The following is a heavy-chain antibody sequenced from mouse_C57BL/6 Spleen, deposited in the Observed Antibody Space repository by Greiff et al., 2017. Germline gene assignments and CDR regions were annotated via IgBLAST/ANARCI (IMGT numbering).Heavy chain of an antibody. D-gene: IGHD2-3*01. CDR1: GFSLTSYG. J-gene: IGHJ4*01. Sequence: QVPVKQSGPGLVAPSQSLSITCTVSGFSLTSYGVSWVRQPPGKGLEWLGVIWGDGSTNYHSALISRLSISKDNSKSPVFLKLNSLQTNDTATYYCAKPEQYDGYYVGAMDYGGQGTSVTVTT. V-gene: IGHV2-3*01. CDR3: AKPEQYDGYYVGAMDY. CDR2: IWGDGST.